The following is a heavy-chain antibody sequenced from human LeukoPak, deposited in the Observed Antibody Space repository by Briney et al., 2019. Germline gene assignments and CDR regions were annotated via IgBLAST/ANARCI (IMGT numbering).Heavy chain of an antibody. V-gene: IGHV3-33*01. CDR2: IWYDGSNK. CDR3: ARENLLGGFFDY. D-gene: IGHD5-12*01. CDR1: GFTFSNYG. Sequence: GETLRLSCAASGFTFSNYGMHWVRQAPGKGLEWVAVIWYDGSNKYYADSVKGRFTFSRDNSKNTLYLQMNSLRAEDTAVYYCARENLLGGFFDYWGQGILVTVSS. J-gene: IGHJ4*02.